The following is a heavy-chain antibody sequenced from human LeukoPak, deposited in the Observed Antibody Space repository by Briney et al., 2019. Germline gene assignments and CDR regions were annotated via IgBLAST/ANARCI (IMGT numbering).Heavy chain of an antibody. Sequence: PSETLSLTCTVSGGSISSGDYYWSRIHQPPGKGLEWIGYIYYSGSTNYNPSLKSRVTISVDTSKNQFSLKLSSVTAADTAVYYCARDPSYYGRGGFDYWGQGTLVTVSS. D-gene: IGHD3-10*01. J-gene: IGHJ4*02. CDR2: IYYSGST. V-gene: IGHV4-61*08. CDR1: GGSISSGDYY. CDR3: ARDPSYYGRGGFDY.